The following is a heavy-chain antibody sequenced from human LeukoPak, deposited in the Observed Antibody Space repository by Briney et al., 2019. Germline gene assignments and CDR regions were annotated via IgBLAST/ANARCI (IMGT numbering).Heavy chain of an antibody. J-gene: IGHJ3*02. V-gene: IGHV3-21*04. Sequence: PGGSLRLSCAASGFTLRSYTMNWVRQAPGKGLEWVSSIGISSNKIYYADSVKGRFIISRDNAKNSVYLQMNSLRAEDTAVYYCAKTIFGVTHAFDIWGQGTMVTVSS. CDR2: IGISSNKI. D-gene: IGHD3-3*01. CDR3: AKTIFGVTHAFDI. CDR1: GFTLRSYT.